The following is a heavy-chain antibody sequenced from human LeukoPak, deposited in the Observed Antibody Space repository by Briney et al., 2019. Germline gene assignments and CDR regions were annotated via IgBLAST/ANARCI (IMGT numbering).Heavy chain of an antibody. V-gene: IGHV3-53*01. CDR2: INSGGIT. Sequence: GGSLRLSCAASGFTVSNNYMSWVRQAPGKGLEWVSVINSGGITYYADSVKGRFTISRDNSKNTLYLQMNSLRAEDTAVYYCAKDLHNYDFWSGYSPHWGQGTLVTVSS. CDR3: AKDLHNYDFWSGYSPH. D-gene: IGHD3-3*01. CDR1: GFTVSNNY. J-gene: IGHJ4*02.